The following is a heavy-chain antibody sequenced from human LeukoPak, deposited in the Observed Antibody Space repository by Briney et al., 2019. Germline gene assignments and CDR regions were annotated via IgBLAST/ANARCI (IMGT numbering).Heavy chain of an antibody. D-gene: IGHD3-3*01. J-gene: IGHJ5*02. V-gene: IGHV4-34*01. CDR2: INHSGST. Sequence: SETLSLTCAVYGGSFSGYYWSWIRQPPGRGLEWIGEINHSGSTNYNPSLKSRVTISVDTSKNQFSLKLSSVTAADTAVYYCARGITYYDFWSGYRPKINWFDPWGQGTLVTVSS. CDR3: ARGITYYDFWSGYRPKINWFDP. CDR1: GGSFSGYY.